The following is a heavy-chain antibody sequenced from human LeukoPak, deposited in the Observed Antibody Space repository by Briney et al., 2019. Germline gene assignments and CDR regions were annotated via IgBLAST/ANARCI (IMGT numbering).Heavy chain of an antibody. CDR3: AREYAVYCGGDCYLRDAFDI. V-gene: IGHV3-7*03. J-gene: IGHJ3*02. CDR1: GFTFINYW. CDR2: IKQEGSEK. D-gene: IGHD2-21*02. Sequence: GGSLRLSCAASGFTFINYWMSGVRQAPGKGLAGVANIKQEGSEKYNVDSVQGRFTIHRDNAKNSLYLQMNSLRAEDTAVYYCAREYAVYCGGDCYLRDAFDIWGQGTMVTVSS.